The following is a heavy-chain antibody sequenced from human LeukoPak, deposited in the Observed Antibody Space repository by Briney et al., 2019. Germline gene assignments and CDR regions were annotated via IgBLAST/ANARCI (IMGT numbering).Heavy chain of an antibody. CDR2: ISDSGTYV. Sequence: GGSLRLSCAASGFIFSDDYMSWIRQGPEKGLEWVSYISDSGTYVNYADSVKGRFTISRDNAKNSLYLQMNSLRDEDTAVYYCVRARGTGPGAHFDYWGQGTLVTVSS. J-gene: IGHJ4*02. CDR1: GFIFSDDY. V-gene: IGHV3-11*01. D-gene: IGHD3-10*01. CDR3: VRARGTGPGAHFDY.